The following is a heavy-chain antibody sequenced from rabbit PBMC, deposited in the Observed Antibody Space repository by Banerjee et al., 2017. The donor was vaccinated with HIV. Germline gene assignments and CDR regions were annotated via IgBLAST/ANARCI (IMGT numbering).Heavy chain of an antibody. CDR2: IYAGSGGYT. CDR1: GFSASSSYW. V-gene: IGHV1S40*01. CDR3: ARDLAGVIGWNFGL. J-gene: IGHJ4*01. Sequence: QSLEESGGDLVKPGASLTLTCTASGFSASSSYWICWVRQAPGKGPEWIACIYAGSGGYTYYATWAKGRFTISKTSSTTVTLQMTSLTAADTATYFCARDLAGVIGWNFGLWGPGTLVTVS. D-gene: IGHD4-1*01.